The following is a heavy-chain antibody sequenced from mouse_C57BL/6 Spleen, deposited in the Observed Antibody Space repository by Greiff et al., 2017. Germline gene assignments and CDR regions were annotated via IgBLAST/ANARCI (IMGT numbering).Heavy chain of an antibody. CDR3: ARSEAVVPHWYFDV. V-gene: IGHV1-64*01. CDR1: GYTFTSYW. CDR2: IHPNSGST. J-gene: IGHJ1*03. Sequence: VQLQQPGAELVKPGASVKLSCKASGYTFTSYWMHWVKQRPGQGLEWIGMIHPNSGSTNYNEKFKSKATLTVDKSSSTAYMQLSSLTSEDSAVYYGARSEAVVPHWYFDVWGTGTTVTVSS. D-gene: IGHD5-1*01.